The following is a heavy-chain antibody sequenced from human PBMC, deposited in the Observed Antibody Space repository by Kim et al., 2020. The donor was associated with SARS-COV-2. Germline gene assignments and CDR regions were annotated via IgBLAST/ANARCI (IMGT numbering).Heavy chain of an antibody. J-gene: IGHJ6*03. V-gene: IGHV1-8*01. CDR2: MNPNSGNT. D-gene: IGHD6-13*01. Sequence: ASVKVSCKASGYTFTSYDINWVRQATGQGLEWMGWMNPNSGNTGYAQKFQGIVTMTRNTSISTAYMELSSLRSEDTAVYYCARGFRAAAGPFYYYYYMDVWGKGTTVTVSS. CDR1: GYTFTSYD. CDR3: ARGFRAAAGPFYYYYYMDV.